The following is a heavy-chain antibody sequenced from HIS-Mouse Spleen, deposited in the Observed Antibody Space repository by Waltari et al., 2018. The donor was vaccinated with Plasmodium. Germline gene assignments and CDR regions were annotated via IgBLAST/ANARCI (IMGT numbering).Heavy chain of an antibody. CDR3: ARVLGYKAAAGTFVEYFQH. J-gene: IGHJ1*01. V-gene: IGHV1-2*02. CDR2: INPNSGGT. CDR1: GYTFTGYY. D-gene: IGHD6-13*01. Sequence: QVQLVQSGAAVTKPGASVKVSCKASGYTFTGYYMHWVRPAPGQGLEWMGWINPNSGGTNYAQKFQGRVTMTRDTSISTAYMELSRLRSDDTAVYYCARVLGYKAAAGTFVEYFQHWGQGTLVTVSS.